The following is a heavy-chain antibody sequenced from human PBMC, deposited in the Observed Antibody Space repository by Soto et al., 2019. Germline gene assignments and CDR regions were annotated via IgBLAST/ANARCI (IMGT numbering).Heavy chain of an antibody. D-gene: IGHD4-17*01. V-gene: IGHV4-59*08. CDR1: GGSISSYY. J-gene: IGHJ5*02. Sequence: SETLSLTCTVSGGSISSYYWSWIRQPPGKGLEWIGYIYYSGSTNYNPSLKSRVTISVDTSKNQFSLKLSSVTAADTAVYYCARLGGYGDSHRGWFDPWGQGTLVTVSS. CDR3: ARLGGYGDSHRGWFDP. CDR2: IYYSGST.